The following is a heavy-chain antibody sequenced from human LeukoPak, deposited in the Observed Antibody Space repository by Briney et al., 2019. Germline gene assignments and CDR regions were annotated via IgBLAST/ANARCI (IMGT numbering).Heavy chain of an antibody. V-gene: IGHV1-2*06. J-gene: IGHJ5*02. CDR2: INPNSGGT. CDR1: GYTFTGYY. CDR3: ASFAYCSGGSCYARAFDP. Sequence: ASVKVSCKASGYTFTGYYMHWVRQAPGQGLEWMGRINPNSGGTNYAQKFQGRVTMTRDTSISTAYMELSRLRSDDTAVYYCASFAYCSGGSCYARAFDPWGQGTLVTVSS. D-gene: IGHD2-15*01.